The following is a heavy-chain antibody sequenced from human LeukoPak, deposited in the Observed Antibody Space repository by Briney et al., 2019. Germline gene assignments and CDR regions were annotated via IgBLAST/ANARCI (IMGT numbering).Heavy chain of an antibody. CDR2: IHHSGRS. CDR1: GYSIRSGYY. Sequence: SGTLSLTCTVSGYSIRSGYYWGWIRQPPGKGLEWIGSIHHSGRSYYNPSLKRRVTISVDTSKNQFSLKLSSVTAADTAVYYCARDPYYYYDTSAYYYTAYNWFDPWGQGTLVTVSS. J-gene: IGHJ5*02. V-gene: IGHV4-38-2*02. D-gene: IGHD3-22*01. CDR3: ARDPYYYYDTSAYYYTAYNWFDP.